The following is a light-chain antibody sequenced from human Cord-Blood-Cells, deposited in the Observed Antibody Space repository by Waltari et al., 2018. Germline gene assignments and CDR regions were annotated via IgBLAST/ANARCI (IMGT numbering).Light chain of an antibody. Sequence: QSVLTQPPSASGTPGQRVTISCSGSSSNIGSNYVYWYQQLPGTAPKLLIYRNNQRPSGVPDRFSVSKSCTSASLAISGLRSEDEADYYCAAWDDSLSGWVVGGGTKLTVL. CDR1: SSNIGSNY. J-gene: IGLJ3*02. CDR3: AAWDDSLSGWV. CDR2: RNN. V-gene: IGLV1-47*01.